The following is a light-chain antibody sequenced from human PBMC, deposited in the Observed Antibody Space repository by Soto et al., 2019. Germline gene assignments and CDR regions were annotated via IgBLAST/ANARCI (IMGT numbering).Light chain of an antibody. CDR3: GSYAGSYAL. CDR1: SSDVGSYNL. J-gene: IGLJ2*01. V-gene: IGLV2-23*02. CDR2: EVN. Sequence: QSVLTQPASVSGSPGQSITISCTGTSSDVGSYNLVSWYQQHPGKAPKLMIYEVNKRPSGVSNRFSGSKSGNTASLTISGLQAEDEADYCCGSYAGSYALFGGGTKLTVL.